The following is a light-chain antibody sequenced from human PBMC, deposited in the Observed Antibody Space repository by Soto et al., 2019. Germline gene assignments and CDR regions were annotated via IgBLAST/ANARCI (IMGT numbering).Light chain of an antibody. CDR3: SSYTSSSTYVV. CDR1: RSDVGGYNY. CDR2: DVS. V-gene: IGLV2-14*01. Sequence: QSALTQPASVSGSPGQSITIAWTGTRSDVGGYNYVSWYQQHPGKAPKLMIYDVSNRPSGVSNRFSGSKSGNTASLTISGLQAEDEADYYCSSYTSSSTYVVFGGGTKLTVL. J-gene: IGLJ2*01.